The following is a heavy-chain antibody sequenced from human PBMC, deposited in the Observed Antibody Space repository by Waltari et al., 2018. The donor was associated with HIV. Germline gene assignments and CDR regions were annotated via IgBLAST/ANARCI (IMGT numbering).Heavy chain of an antibody. CDR2: IISYSGAI. CDR3: AKGPDYGGYSYYSYGLDV. V-gene: IGHV3-9*01. CDR1: GFTFLDHS. J-gene: IGHJ6*02. Sequence: EVQLVESGGGLVQYGRSLRLSCVASGFTFLDHSMHWVRQAPGKGLEWVSGIISYSGAIAYVDSVKGRFTISRDNAKNSLYLQMNSLRPEDTALYFCAKGPDYGGYSYYSYGLDVWGPGTTVTVS. D-gene: IGHD4-17*01.